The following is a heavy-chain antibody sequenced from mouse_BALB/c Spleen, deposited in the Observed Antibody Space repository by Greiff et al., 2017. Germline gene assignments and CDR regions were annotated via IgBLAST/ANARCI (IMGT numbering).Heavy chain of an antibody. J-gene: IGHJ4*01. CDR2: INSDGGST. CDR1: EYEFPSHD. D-gene: IGHD2-12*01. Sequence: EVKLMESGGGLVQPGESLKLSCESNEYEFPSHDMSWVRKTPEKRLELVAAINSDGGSTYYPDTMERRFIISRDNTKKTLYLQMSSLRSEDTALYYCARLRREDYAMDYWGQGTSVTVSS. CDR3: ARLRREDYAMDY. V-gene: IGHV5-2*01.